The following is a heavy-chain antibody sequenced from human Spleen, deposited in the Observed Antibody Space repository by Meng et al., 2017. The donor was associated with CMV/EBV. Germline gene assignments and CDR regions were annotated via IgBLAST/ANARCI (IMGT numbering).Heavy chain of an antibody. D-gene: IGHD2-2*01. CDR2: VNHSGST. CDR3: AREGRYCSSTSCSYDAFDI. V-gene: IGHV4-34*01. CDR1: GGSFSGYY. Sequence: SETLSLTCSVYGGSFSGYYWSWIRQPPGRGLEWIGEVNHSGSTIYSPSLRSRVTITIDTSKNQFSLKLSSVTAADTAVYYCAREGRYCSSTSCSYDAFDIWGQGTMVTVSS. J-gene: IGHJ3*02.